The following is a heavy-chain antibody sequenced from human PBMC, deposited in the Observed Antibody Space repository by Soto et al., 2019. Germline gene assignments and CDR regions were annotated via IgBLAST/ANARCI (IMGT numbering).Heavy chain of an antibody. CDR3: VRFVIVVVAATNAFDI. D-gene: IGHD2-15*01. Sequence: SETLSLTCAVYGGSFSGYYWSWIRQPPGKGLEWIGEINHSGSTNYNPSLKSRVTISVDTSKNQFSLKLSSVTAADTAVYYCVRFVIVVVAATNAFDIWGQGTMVTVSS. J-gene: IGHJ3*02. V-gene: IGHV4-34*01. CDR2: INHSGST. CDR1: GGSFSGYY.